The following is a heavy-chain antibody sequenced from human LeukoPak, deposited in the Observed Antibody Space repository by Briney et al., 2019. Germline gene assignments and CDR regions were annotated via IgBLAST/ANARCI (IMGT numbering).Heavy chain of an antibody. CDR1: GFTFSSYW. Sequence: GGSLRLSCAASGFTFSSYWMSWVRQAPGKGLEWVANIKQDGSEKYYVDSVKGRFTISRDNAKNSLYLQMNSLRAEDTAVYYCARDVYDFWSGYPYYYYYVDVWGKGTTVTVSS. CDR2: IKQDGSEK. D-gene: IGHD3-3*01. V-gene: IGHV3-7*01. CDR3: ARDVYDFWSGYPYYYYYVDV. J-gene: IGHJ6*03.